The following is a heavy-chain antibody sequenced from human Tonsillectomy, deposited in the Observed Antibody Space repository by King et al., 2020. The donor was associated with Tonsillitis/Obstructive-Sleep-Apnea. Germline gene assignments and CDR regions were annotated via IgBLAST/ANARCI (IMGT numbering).Heavy chain of an antibody. CDR3: ALIREVVAFDP. D-gene: IGHD2-2*01. Sequence: VQLVESGGGLIQPGGSLRLSCAASGFTVSSNYMSWVRQSPGKGLEWVSVIYSGGSTYYADSVKGRFTISRDNSKNTLYLQMNSLRAEDTAVYYCALIREVVAFDPWGQGTLVTVSS. CDR1: GFTVSSNY. V-gene: IGHV3-53*01. CDR2: IYSGGST. J-gene: IGHJ5*02.